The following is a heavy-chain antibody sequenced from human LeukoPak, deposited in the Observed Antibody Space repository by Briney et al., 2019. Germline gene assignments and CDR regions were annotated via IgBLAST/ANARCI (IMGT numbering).Heavy chain of an antibody. Sequence: PSETLSLTCTVSGGSIGSSSYYWGWIRQPPGKGLEWIGSIYYSGSTYYNPSLKSRVTISVDTSKNQFSLKLSSVTAADTAVYYCARLPYYYGSGSYSRNYYYGMDVWGQGTTVTVSS. V-gene: IGHV4-39*01. CDR3: ARLPYYYGSGSYSRNYYYGMDV. CDR1: GGSIGSSSYY. D-gene: IGHD3-10*01. J-gene: IGHJ6*02. CDR2: IYYSGST.